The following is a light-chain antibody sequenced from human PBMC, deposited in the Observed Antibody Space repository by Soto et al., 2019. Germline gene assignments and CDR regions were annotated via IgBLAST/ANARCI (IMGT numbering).Light chain of an antibody. CDR1: SRDVGGYNY. CDR2: EVS. Sequence: QSFLTQPASVSGSPGQSITISCTGTSRDVGGYNYVAWYQQHPDRAPKVMIYEVSNRPSGVSNRFSGSKSGNTASLTISGLQAEDEADYYCSSFASSSTLVVFGTGTKLTVL. J-gene: IGLJ1*01. V-gene: IGLV2-14*01. CDR3: SSFASSSTLVV.